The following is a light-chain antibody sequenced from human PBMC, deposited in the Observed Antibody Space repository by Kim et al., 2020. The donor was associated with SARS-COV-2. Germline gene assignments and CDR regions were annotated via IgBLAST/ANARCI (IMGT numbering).Light chain of an antibody. Sequence: GQSFTISCTGTSRAVGGYNYVSGYQQYPGKAPKLIIFELNERPSEVSRSFSGSKSGNAASLTISGLQAENEADYHCSSYTSSISYVFGTGTKVTVL. J-gene: IGLJ1*01. CDR1: SRAVGGYNY. CDR3: SSYTSSISYV. CDR2: ELN. V-gene: IGLV2-14*01.